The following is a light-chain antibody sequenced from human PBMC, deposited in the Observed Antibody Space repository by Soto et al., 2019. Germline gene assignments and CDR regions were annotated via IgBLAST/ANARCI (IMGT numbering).Light chain of an antibody. J-gene: IGLJ2*01. CDR2: GNS. V-gene: IGLV1-40*01. Sequence: QSVLTQPPSVSGAPGQRVTISCTGSSSNIGAGYDVHWYQQLPGTAPKLLIYGNSNRPSGVPDRFSGSKSGTSASLDITGLQAEDEAAYYCSSYDSSLSGVVFGGGTKLTVL. CDR3: SSYDSSLSGVV. CDR1: SSNIGAGYD.